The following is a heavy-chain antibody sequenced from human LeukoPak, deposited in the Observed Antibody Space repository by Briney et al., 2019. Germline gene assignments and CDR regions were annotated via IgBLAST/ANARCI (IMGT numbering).Heavy chain of an antibody. CDR2: IIPIFGTA. CDR3: ASSNQKSHIVVVPAAMDFDY. Sequence: ASVKVSCKASGGTFSSYAISWVRQAPGQGLEWMGGIIPIFGTANYAQKFQGRVTITADESTSTAYMELSSLRSEDTAVYYCASSNQKSHIVVVPAAMDFDYWGQGTLVTVSS. V-gene: IGHV1-69*13. D-gene: IGHD2-2*01. J-gene: IGHJ4*02. CDR1: GGTFSSYA.